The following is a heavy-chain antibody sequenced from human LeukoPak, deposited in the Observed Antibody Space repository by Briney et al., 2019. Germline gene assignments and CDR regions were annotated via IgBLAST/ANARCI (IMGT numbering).Heavy chain of an antibody. CDR1: GGSISSGDYY. Sequence: PPETLSLTCTVSGGSISSGDYYWSWIRQHPGKGLEWIGYIYYSGSIYYNPSLKSRVTISVDTSKNQFSLKLSPVTAADTAVYYCARYNYSSGSYSAYDYWGQGTLVTVSS. J-gene: IGHJ4*02. V-gene: IGHV4-31*03. D-gene: IGHD3-10*01. CDR3: ARYNYSSGSYSAYDY. CDR2: IYYSGSI.